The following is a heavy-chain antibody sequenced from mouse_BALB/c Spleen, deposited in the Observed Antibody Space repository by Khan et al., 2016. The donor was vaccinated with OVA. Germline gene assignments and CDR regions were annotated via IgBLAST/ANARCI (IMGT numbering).Heavy chain of an antibody. J-gene: IGHJ3*01. Sequence: VQLKESGGDVVNPGGSLKLSCAASGFTFSTYGMSWVRQTPDKRLEWVATVSTGGHYTYYPDTVKGRFTISRDNAKNTLYLQMSSLKSEDTAIFYCARLAYYYDSEGFAYWGQGTLVTVSA. CDR2: VSTGGHYT. V-gene: IGHV5-6*01. D-gene: IGHD1-1*01. CDR1: GFTFSTYG. CDR3: ARLAYYYDSEGFAY.